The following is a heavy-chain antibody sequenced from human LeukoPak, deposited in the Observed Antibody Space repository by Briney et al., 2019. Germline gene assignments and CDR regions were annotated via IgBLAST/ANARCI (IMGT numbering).Heavy chain of an antibody. CDR2: ISPRGDIK. V-gene: IGHV3-23*01. Sequence: GGSLRLSCAASGFFFSTHGMNWVRQAPGKGLEWVSGISPRGDIKYYADSVKGRFTISRDNSKNTVYLQMDSLRFEDAAIYYCAALDHGRDFWGQGALVTVSS. J-gene: IGHJ4*02. CDR1: GFFFSTHG. CDR3: AALDHGRDF.